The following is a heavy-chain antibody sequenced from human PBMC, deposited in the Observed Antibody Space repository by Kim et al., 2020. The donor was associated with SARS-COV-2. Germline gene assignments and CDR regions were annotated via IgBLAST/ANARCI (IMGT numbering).Heavy chain of an antibody. Sequence: GGSLRLSCAASGFTFSSYGMHWVRQAPGKGLEWVAVIWYDGSNKYYADSVKGRFTISRDNSKNTLYLQMNSLRAEDTAVYYCARSPDNDYGDCYYYYYVDVWGEGTTVTVSS. J-gene: IGHJ6*03. CDR2: IWYDGSNK. CDR3: ARSPDNDYGDCYYYYYVDV. D-gene: IGHD4-17*01. V-gene: IGHV3-33*01. CDR1: GFTFSSYG.